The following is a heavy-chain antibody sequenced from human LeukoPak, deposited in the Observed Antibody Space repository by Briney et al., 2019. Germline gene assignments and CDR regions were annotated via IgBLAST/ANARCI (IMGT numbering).Heavy chain of an antibody. CDR2: ISSSSSYI. CDR3: ARDRIVVVPAAYMDDAFDI. CDR1: GFTFSSYS. J-gene: IGHJ3*02. Sequence: PGGSLRLFCAASGFTFSSYSMNWDRQAPGKGLEWVSSISSSSSYIYYADSVKGRFTISRDNAKNSLYLQMNSLRAEDTAVYYCARDRIVVVPAAYMDDAFDIWGQGTMVTVSS. V-gene: IGHV3-21*01. D-gene: IGHD2-2*01.